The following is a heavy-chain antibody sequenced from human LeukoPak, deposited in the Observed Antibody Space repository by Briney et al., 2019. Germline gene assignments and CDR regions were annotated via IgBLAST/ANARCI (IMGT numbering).Heavy chain of an antibody. D-gene: IGHD5-18*01. V-gene: IGHV4-39*01. Sequence: RTSETLSLTCTVSGGSISSSSYYRGWIRQPPGKGLEWIGSIYYSGSTYYNPSLKSRVTISVDTSKNQFSLKLSSVTAADTAVYYCARGIQKPPGDYWGQGTLVTVSS. J-gene: IGHJ4*02. CDR1: GGSISSSSYY. CDR3: ARGIQKPPGDY. CDR2: IYYSGST.